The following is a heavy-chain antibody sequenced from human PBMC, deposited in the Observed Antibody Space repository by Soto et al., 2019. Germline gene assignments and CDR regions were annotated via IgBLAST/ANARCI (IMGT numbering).Heavy chain of an antibody. CDR1: EFSFSNYA. Sequence: GSLSLPCAAAEFSFSNYAMRCVRQAPGKGLEWVSAISYGGGTTYYAVYVKGRFTISRDNSKNTLYLQMNSLRAEDTAVYYCAKNPGYYYDSTGYHFDYWGQGTLVTVSS. CDR2: ISYGGGTT. J-gene: IGHJ4*02. D-gene: IGHD3-22*01. V-gene: IGHV3-23*01. CDR3: AKNPGYYYDSTGYHFDY.